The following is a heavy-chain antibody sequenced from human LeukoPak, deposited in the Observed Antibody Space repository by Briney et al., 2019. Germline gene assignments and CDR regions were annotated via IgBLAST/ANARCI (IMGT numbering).Heavy chain of an antibody. V-gene: IGHV1-18*01. CDR3: AREQSGSGSYYSDDCAFDI. CDR2: ISAYNGNT. CDR1: GYTFTSYG. Sequence: ASVKVSCKASGYTFTSYGISWVRQAPGQGLEWMGWISAYNGNTNYAQKLQGRNTMTTDTSTSTAYMELRSLRSDDTAVYYCAREQSGSGSYYSDDCAFDIWGQGTMVTVSS. D-gene: IGHD3-10*01. J-gene: IGHJ3*02.